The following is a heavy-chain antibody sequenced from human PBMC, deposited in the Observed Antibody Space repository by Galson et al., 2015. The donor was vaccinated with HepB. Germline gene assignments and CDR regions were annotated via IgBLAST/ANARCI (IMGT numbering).Heavy chain of an antibody. V-gene: IGHV4-59*08. J-gene: IGHJ4*02. CDR3: ARHNRDGYNYSFDY. CDR2: IYYSGST. D-gene: IGHD5-24*01. Sequence: ETLSLTCTVSGGSISPYYWSWIRQPPGKGLEWIGYIYYSGSTNYNPSLKSRVTISVDTSKNQFSLKLSSVTAADTAMYYCARHNRDGYNYSFDYWGQGTLVTVSS. CDR1: GGSISPYY.